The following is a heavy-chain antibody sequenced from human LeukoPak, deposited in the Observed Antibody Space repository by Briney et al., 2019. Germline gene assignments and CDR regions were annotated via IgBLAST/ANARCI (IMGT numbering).Heavy chain of an antibody. CDR1: GFTFGDYA. CDR3: AKDGRQQWLVGYYYYGMDV. J-gene: IGHJ6*02. V-gene: IGHV3-23*01. CDR2: ISGSGGST. Sequence: GGSLRLSCTASGFTFGDYAMSWLRQAPGKGLEWVSAISGSGGSTYYADSVKGRFTISRDNSKNTLYLQMNSLRAEDTAVYYCAKDGRQQWLVGYYYYGMDVWGQGTTVTVSS. D-gene: IGHD6-19*01.